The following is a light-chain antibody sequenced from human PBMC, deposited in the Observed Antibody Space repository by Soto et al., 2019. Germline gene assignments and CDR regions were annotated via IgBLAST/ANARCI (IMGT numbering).Light chain of an antibody. V-gene: IGKV3-20*01. CDR3: QQYGTSPGT. Sequence: EIVLTQSPGTLSLSPGERATLSCRASQSFSSNYLAWYQQKPGQAPRLLIYGASRRATGIPDRFSGSGSGTDFTLTISRLEPDDFAVYYCQQYGTSPGTFGQGNKVEVK. J-gene: IGKJ1*01. CDR2: GAS. CDR1: QSFSSNY.